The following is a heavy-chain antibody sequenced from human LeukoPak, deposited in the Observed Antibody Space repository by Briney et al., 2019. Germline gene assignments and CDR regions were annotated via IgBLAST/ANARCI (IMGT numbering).Heavy chain of an antibody. J-gene: IGHJ4*02. CDR3: ARSKGAYYDSSGYSRVFDY. CDR2: IIPIFGTA. V-gene: IGHV1-69*05. D-gene: IGHD3-22*01. CDR1: GGTFSSHA. Sequence: EASVKVSCKASGGTFSSHAISWVRQAPGQGLEWMGGIIPIFGTANYAQKFQGRVTITTDESTSTAYMELSSLRSEDTAVYYCARSKGAYYDSSGYSRVFDYWGQGTPVTVSS.